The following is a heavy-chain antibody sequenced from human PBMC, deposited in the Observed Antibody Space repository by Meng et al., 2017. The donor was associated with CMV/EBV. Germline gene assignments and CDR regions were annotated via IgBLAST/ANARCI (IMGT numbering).Heavy chain of an antibody. V-gene: IGHV3-21*01. CDR3: ARDRYCSSTSCYTYYYYGMDV. CDR1: GFTFSSYS. CDR2: ISSSSSSYI. Sequence: GGSLRLSCAASGFTFSSYSMNWVRQAPGKGLEWVSSISSSSSSYIYYADSVKGRFTISRDNAKNSLYLQMNSLRAEDTAVYYCARDRYCSSTSCYTYYYYGMDVWGQGTTVTVSS. J-gene: IGHJ6*02. D-gene: IGHD2-2*02.